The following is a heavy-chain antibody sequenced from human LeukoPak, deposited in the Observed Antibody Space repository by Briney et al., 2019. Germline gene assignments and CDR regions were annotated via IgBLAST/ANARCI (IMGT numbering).Heavy chain of an antibody. V-gene: IGHV1-2*02. CDR3: ARDSIAAPYDY. Sequence: RASVKVSCKASGYTFTGYYIHWVRQAPGQGLEWMGWINPNSGGTNYAQKFQGRVTMTRDTSISTAYMELSRLRSDDTAVYYCARDSIAAPYDYWGQGTLVTVSS. CDR1: GYTFTGYY. J-gene: IGHJ4*02. D-gene: IGHD6-6*01. CDR2: INPNSGGT.